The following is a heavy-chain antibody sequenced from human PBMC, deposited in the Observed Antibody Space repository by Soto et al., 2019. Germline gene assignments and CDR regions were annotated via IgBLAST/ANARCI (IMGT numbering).Heavy chain of an antibody. D-gene: IGHD1-7*01. Sequence: ASETPSLSCAVDGGSFSGFCGTWIRQPPGKGLEWIGEINHSGSTNYNPSLKSRVTISVDTSKNQFSLKLSSVTAADTAVYYCARGGETGTTISGYGMDVWGQGTTVTVSS. V-gene: IGHV4-34*01. CDR1: GGSFSGFC. CDR2: INHSGST. CDR3: ARGGETGTTISGYGMDV. J-gene: IGHJ6*02.